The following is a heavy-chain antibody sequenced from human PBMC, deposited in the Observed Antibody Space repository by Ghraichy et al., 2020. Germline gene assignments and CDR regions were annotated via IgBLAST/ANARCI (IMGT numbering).Heavy chain of an antibody. CDR2: IHSRGNT. V-gene: IGHV4-59*01. CDR3: SRATGVGWAGNWFDP. CDR1: GGSINNYY. Sequence: SETLSLTCTVSGGSINNYYWTWSRQPPGEGLEWIGYIHSRGNTNYNPSLKSRVSISLDQSNNEFSLSLTSVTAADTAVYYCSRATGVGWAGNWFDPWGQGVLVTVSS. J-gene: IGHJ5*02. D-gene: IGHD1-26*01.